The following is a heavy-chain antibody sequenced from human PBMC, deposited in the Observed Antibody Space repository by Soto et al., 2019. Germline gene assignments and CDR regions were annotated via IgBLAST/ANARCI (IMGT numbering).Heavy chain of an antibody. CDR2: INHSGST. V-gene: IGHV4-34*01. Sequence: PSETLSLTCAVYGGSFSGYYWSWIRQPPGKGLEWIGEINHSGSTNYNPSLKSRVTISVDTSKNQLSLKLSSVTAADTAVYYCARGGSGTVTTRVPYYMDFWGKGTTVTVSS. CDR3: ARGGSGTVTTRVPYYMDF. CDR1: GGSFSGYY. J-gene: IGHJ6*03. D-gene: IGHD4-17*01.